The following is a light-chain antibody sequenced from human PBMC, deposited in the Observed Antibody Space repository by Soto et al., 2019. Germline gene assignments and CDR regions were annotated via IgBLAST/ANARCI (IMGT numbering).Light chain of an antibody. J-gene: IGKJ1*01. CDR1: QSVSSN. Sequence: EIVMTQSPATLSVCPGERATLSCRASQSVSSNLAWYQQKPGQAPRLLIYGASTRATGIPARFSGSGSGTEFTLTISSLQSEDFAVYYCQQYNNWPVTFGQGTKVEIK. CDR2: GAS. V-gene: IGKV3-15*01. CDR3: QQYNNWPVT.